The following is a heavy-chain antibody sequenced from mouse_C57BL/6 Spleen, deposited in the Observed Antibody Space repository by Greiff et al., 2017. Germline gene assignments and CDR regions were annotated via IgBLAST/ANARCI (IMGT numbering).Heavy chain of an antibody. Sequence: QVQLQQSGAELARPGASVKLSCKASGYTFTSYGISWVKQRNGQGLEWIGEIYPRSGNTYYNEKFKGKATLTSDKSSSTEYRELRSLTSEDSAVYFCAITTVVAVDYWGQGTTLTVSS. V-gene: IGHV1-81*01. J-gene: IGHJ2*01. CDR3: AITTVVAVDY. D-gene: IGHD1-1*01. CDR2: IYPRSGNT. CDR1: GYTFTSYG.